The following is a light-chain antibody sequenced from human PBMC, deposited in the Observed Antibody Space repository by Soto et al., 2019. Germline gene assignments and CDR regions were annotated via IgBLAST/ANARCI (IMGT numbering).Light chain of an antibody. CDR2: DAS. Sequence: EIVMTQSPATLSVSPGERATLSCRASQSVSSNLAWYQQKPGQAPRLLIYDASTMATGIPARFSGSGSGTEFTLIISSLQSEDFAIYYCQQYNNWPPGTFGQGTKVEIK. V-gene: IGKV3-15*01. CDR1: QSVSSN. CDR3: QQYNNWPPGT. J-gene: IGKJ1*01.